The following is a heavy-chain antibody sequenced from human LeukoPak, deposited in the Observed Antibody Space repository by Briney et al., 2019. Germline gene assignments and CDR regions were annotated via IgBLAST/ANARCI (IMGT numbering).Heavy chain of an antibody. Sequence: ASVKVSCKASGGTFSSYAISWVRQAPGPGLEWMGGIIPIFGTANYAQKFQGRVTITADESTSTAYMELSSLRSEDTAVYYRARGAIFGVVSYYYGMDVWGQGTTVTVSS. J-gene: IGHJ6*02. CDR3: ARGAIFGVVSYYYGMDV. CDR1: GGTFSSYA. D-gene: IGHD3-3*01. CDR2: IIPIFGTA. V-gene: IGHV1-69*13.